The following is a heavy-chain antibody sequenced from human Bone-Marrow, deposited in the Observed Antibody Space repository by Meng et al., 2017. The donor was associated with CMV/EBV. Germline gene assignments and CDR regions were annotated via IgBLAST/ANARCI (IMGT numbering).Heavy chain of an antibody. CDR3: ARGYDFFGTDY. D-gene: IGHD3-3*01. CDR1: GYSFTSYG. J-gene: IGHJ4*02. V-gene: IGHV1-18*01. Sequence: GQLVESGAEVKKPGASVTVSCMASGYSFTSYGISWVRQAPGQGLEWMGWISAYNGNTNYAQKLQGRVTMTKDTSTSTAYMELRSLRSDDTAVYYCARGYDFFGTDYWGQGTLVTVSS. CDR2: ISAYNGNT.